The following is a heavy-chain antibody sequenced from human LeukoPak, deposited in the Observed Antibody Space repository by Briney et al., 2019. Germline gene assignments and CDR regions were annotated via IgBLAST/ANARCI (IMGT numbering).Heavy chain of an antibody. CDR3: AGGTPYSSSGIDY. D-gene: IGHD6-13*01. Sequence: GGSLRLSCAASGFTFSSYWMHWVRHAPGKGLVWVSRINSDGSSTSYADSVKGRFTISRDNAKNTLYLQMNSLRTEDTAVYYCAGGTPYSSSGIDYWGQGTLVTVSS. V-gene: IGHV3-74*01. J-gene: IGHJ4*02. CDR2: INSDGSST. CDR1: GFTFSSYW.